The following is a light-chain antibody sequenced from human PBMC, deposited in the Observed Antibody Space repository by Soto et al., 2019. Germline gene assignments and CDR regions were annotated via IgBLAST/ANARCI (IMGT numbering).Light chain of an antibody. V-gene: IGKV3-11*01. CDR3: QQHGTT. Sequence: EIVWAQSASTLSLSAGERATLSCRASQSVSSYLAWYQQKPGQAPRLLIYDASNRATGIPARFSGSGSGTDFTLTISRLEPEDSAVYYCQQHGTTFGQGTKVDIK. CDR2: DAS. CDR1: QSVSSY. J-gene: IGKJ1*01.